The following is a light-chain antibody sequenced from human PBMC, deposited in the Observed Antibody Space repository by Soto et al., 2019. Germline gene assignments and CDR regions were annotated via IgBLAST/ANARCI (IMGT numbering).Light chain of an antibody. J-gene: IGKJ4*01. CDR2: HKS. Sequence: EILMTQSPSTLSVSPGESATLCCRASQSISGNVAWYQQKPGLAPRLLIYHKSTRATGVPARFSGSGSVTEFSITISSLHSEDYEVYFCRRYDNCNLTLGGGTKVAIK. V-gene: IGKV3-15*01. CDR1: QSISGN. CDR3: RRYDNCNLT.